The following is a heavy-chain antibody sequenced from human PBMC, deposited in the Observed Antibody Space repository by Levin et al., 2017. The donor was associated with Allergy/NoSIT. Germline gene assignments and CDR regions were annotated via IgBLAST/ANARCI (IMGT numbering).Heavy chain of an antibody. CDR2: INWNSGTI. Sequence: PGGSLRLSCVASGFTFDDYAMHWVRQAPGKGLEWVSIINWNSGTIAYADSVKGRFTVSRDNAKNSLYLQMNSLRAEDTALYYCARDVYLGQWPPQYTRDVWVQGTRVTVS. CDR1: GFTFDDYA. CDR3: ARDVYLGQWPPQYTRDV. V-gene: IGHV3-9*01. D-gene: IGHD6-19*01. J-gene: IGHJ6*02.